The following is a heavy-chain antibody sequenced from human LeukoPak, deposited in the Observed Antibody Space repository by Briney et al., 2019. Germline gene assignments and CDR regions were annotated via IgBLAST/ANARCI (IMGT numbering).Heavy chain of an antibody. D-gene: IGHD2-2*02. CDR1: GFTFSSYA. V-gene: IGHV3-30-3*01. J-gene: IGHJ4*02. CDR2: ISYDGSNK. CDR3: ARAPGYCSSTSCYSP. Sequence: GRSLRLSCAASGFTFSSYAMHWVRQAPGKGLEWVAVISYDGSNKYYADSVKGRFTISRDNSKNTLYLQMNSLRAEDTAVYYCARAPGYCSSTSCYSPWGQGTLVTVSS.